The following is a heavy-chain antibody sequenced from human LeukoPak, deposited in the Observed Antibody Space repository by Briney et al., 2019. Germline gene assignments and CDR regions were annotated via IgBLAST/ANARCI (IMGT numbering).Heavy chain of an antibody. CDR2: IKQDGSEK. Sequence: QTGGSLRLSCAASGFTFSSYWMSWVRQAPGKGLEWVANIKQDGSEKYYVDSVKGRFTISRDNAKNSLYLQMNSLRAEDTAVYYCASDIVGATHDYWGQGTLVTVSS. J-gene: IGHJ4*02. D-gene: IGHD1-26*01. V-gene: IGHV3-7*01. CDR3: ASDIVGATHDY. CDR1: GFTFSSYW.